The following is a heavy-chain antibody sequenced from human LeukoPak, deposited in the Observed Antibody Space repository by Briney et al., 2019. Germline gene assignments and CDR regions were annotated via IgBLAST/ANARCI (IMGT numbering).Heavy chain of an antibody. Sequence: GGSLRLSCAASGFTFSSYAMHWVRQAPGKGLEWVAVISYDGSNKYYADSVRGRFTISRDNAKNSLYLQMNNLRAEDTAAYYCARRPYWGQGTLVTVSS. V-gene: IGHV3-30-3*01. CDR2: ISYDGSNK. CDR3: ARRPY. J-gene: IGHJ4*02. CDR1: GFTFSSYA.